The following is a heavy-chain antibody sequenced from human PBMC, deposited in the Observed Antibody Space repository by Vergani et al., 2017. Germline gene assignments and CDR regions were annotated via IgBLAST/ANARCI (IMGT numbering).Heavy chain of an antibody. CDR3: ARFPRYCSSTSCRLSYYFDY. Sequence: EVQLVEPGGGLVKPGGSLRLSCAASGFTFSSYSMNWVRQAPGKGLEWVSSISSSSSYIYYADSVKGRFTISRDNAKNSLYLQMNSLRAEDTAVYYCARFPRYCSSTSCRLSYYFDYGGQGTLVTVSS. D-gene: IGHD2-2*01. J-gene: IGHJ4*02. CDR2: ISSSSSYI. V-gene: IGHV3-21*01. CDR1: GFTFSSYS.